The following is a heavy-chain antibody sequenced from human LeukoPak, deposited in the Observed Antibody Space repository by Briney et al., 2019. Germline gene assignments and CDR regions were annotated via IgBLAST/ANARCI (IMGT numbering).Heavy chain of an antibody. Sequence: TLSLTCAVYGGSFSAYYWTYIRQPPGKGLEWIGYIYYSGSTYYNPSLKSRVTISVDTSKNQFSLKLSSVTAADTAVYYCAREGVHCSSTSCYENFDYWGQGTLVTVSS. V-gene: IGHV4-30-4*08. D-gene: IGHD2-2*01. CDR3: AREGVHCSSTSCYENFDY. J-gene: IGHJ4*02. CDR1: GGSFSAYY. CDR2: IYYSGST.